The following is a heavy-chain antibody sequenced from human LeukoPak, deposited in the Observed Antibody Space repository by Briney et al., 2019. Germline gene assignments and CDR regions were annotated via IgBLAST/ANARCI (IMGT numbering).Heavy chain of an antibody. V-gene: IGHV3-23*01. CDR2: ISGNGGNT. CDR3: ARDSGAAAPTFFDY. CDR1: GFTFSSYA. D-gene: IGHD2-2*01. Sequence: GGSLRFSCAASGFTFSSYAMSWVRQAPGKGLEWVSGISGNGGNTYYADSAKGRFTISRDNSKNTLYLQMNSLRAEDTAVYYCARDSGAAAPTFFDYWGQGTLVTVSS. J-gene: IGHJ4*02.